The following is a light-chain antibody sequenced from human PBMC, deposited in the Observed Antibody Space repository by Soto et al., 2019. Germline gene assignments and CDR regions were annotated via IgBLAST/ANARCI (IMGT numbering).Light chain of an antibody. J-gene: IGKJ1*01. CDR2: GPS. CDR1: QRVSSDF. V-gene: IGKV3-20*01. Sequence: TVSCRTSQRVSSDFLAWYQQKAGQAPRLLIYGPSNRATGVPDRFIGGGSGTEFALTIRCREPEDFAVYYCQPFGRAPRRLAQGTKVDIK. CDR3: QPFGRAPRR.